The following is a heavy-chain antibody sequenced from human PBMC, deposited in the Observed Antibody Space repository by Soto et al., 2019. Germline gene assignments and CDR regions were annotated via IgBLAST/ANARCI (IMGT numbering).Heavy chain of an antibody. CDR3: VKVSPYYYDSTFDY. Sequence: QVQLVESGGGVVQPGRSLRLSCAASGFTFSSYGMHWVRQAPGKGLEWVAIISYDGNYKYYADSVKGRFTISRDNSKNTLYLQMNSLRAEDTAVYYCVKVSPYYYDSTFDYWGQGTLVTVSS. CDR2: ISYDGNYK. V-gene: IGHV3-30*18. D-gene: IGHD3-22*01. J-gene: IGHJ4*02. CDR1: GFTFSSYG.